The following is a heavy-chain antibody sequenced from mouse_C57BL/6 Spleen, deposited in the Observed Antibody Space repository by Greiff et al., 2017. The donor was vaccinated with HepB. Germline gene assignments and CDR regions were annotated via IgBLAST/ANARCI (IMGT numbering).Heavy chain of an antibody. Sequence: VQLQQPGAELVMPGASVKLSCKASGYTFTSYWMHWVKQRPGQGLEWIGEIDPSDSYTNYNQKFKGKSTLTVDKSSSTAYMQLSSLTSEDSAVYYCARRGGSSYVGAMDYWGQGTSVTVSS. CDR3: ARRGGSSYVGAMDY. V-gene: IGHV1-69*01. D-gene: IGHD1-1*01. CDR2: IDPSDSYT. CDR1: GYTFTSYW. J-gene: IGHJ4*01.